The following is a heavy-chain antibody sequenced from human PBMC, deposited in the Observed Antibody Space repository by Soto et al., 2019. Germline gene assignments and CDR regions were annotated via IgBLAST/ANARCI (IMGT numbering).Heavy chain of an antibody. CDR3: ARSLSTSPDY. CDR2: INSDGSYT. D-gene: IGHD2-2*01. Sequence: EVQLLESGGGLVQPGGSLRLSCAASGFTFSTYWMHWVRQAPGKGLVWVSRINSDGSYTGYADSVKGRFTISRDNAKNTLYLQMNILRAEDTAVYYCARSLSTSPDYWGQGTLVTVSS. CDR1: GFTFSTYW. V-gene: IGHV3-74*02. J-gene: IGHJ4*02.